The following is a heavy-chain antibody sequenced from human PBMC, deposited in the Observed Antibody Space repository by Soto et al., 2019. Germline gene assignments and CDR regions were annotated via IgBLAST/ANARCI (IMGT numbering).Heavy chain of an antibody. V-gene: IGHV1-2*02. CDR2: VNPNTGGT. J-gene: IGHJ4*02. CDR3: ARDTPYTSNSYYFDY. Sequence: ASVKVSCKASGYTLTGYYMHWVRQAPGQGLEWMGWVNPNTGGTNYAQKFQGRVTLTRDTSISTAYMELSRLRSDDTAVYYCARDTPYTSNSYYFDYWGQGTLVTVSS. CDR1: GYTLTGYY. D-gene: IGHD6-19*01.